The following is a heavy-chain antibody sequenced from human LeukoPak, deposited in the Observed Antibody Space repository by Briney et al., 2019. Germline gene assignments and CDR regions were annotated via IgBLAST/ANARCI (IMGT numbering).Heavy chain of an antibody. CDR1: GGSFSGYY. CDR3: ARLFGSGWLNDAFDI. CDR2: INHSGST. J-gene: IGHJ3*02. Sequence: SETLSLTCAVYGGSFSGYYWSWIRQPPGKGLEWIGEINHSGSTNYNPSLRSRVTISVDTSKNQFSLKLSSVTAADTAVYYCARLFGSGWLNDAFDIWGQGTVVTVSS. D-gene: IGHD6-19*01. V-gene: IGHV4-34*01.